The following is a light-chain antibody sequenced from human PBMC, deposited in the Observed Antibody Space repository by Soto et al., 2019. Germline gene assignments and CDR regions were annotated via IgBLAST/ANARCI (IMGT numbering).Light chain of an antibody. V-gene: IGKV3-20*01. Sequence: EIVLTQSPGTLSLSPGERATLSCRASQGVSNSYLAWYQQKPGQAPRLLISGASSRAAGIPDRFSASGSGTDFTLTISRLEPEDFAVYYCQQYGTSPPWTFGQGTMVEIK. J-gene: IGKJ1*01. CDR3: QQYGTSPPWT. CDR2: GAS. CDR1: QGVSNSY.